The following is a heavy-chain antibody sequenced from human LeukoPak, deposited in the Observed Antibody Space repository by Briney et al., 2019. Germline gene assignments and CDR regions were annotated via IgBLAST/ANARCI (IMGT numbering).Heavy chain of an antibody. J-gene: IGHJ4*02. V-gene: IGHV3-23*01. Sequence: GGSLRLSCAVSGLTFNNYAMSWVRQAPGKGLEWVSGINGSGGSTYYADSVKGRFTISRDNSKNTLYLQMNSLRAEDTAIYYCAKRGSGITVAADYWGQGTLVTVSS. CDR3: AKRGSGITVAADY. CDR1: GLTFNNYA. D-gene: IGHD6-19*01. CDR2: INGSGGST.